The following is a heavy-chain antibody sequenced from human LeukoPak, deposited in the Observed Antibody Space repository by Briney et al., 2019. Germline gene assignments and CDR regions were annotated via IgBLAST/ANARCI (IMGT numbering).Heavy chain of an antibody. CDR3: AGELRRGAVVNRGPFDY. CDR1: GDSFSSVTDY. CDR2: GDYSGGT. V-gene: IGHV4-39*07. J-gene: IGHJ4*02. D-gene: IGHD3-10*01. Sequence: PSETLSLTCTVSGDSFSSVTDYWAWIRQPPGKGLEWIASGDYSGGTYYNPSLESRVAISADMSKNQFSLKLTSVTGADTAVYYCAGELRRGAVVNRGPFDYWGQGTLVTVSS.